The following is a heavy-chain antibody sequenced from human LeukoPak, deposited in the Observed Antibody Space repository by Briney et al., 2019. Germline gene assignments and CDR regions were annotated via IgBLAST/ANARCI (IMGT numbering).Heavy chain of an antibody. J-gene: IGHJ6*03. D-gene: IGHD3-10*01. V-gene: IGHV4-4*07. CDR1: GGSISSYY. CDR2: IYIGGTT. CDR3: AKWFGELLYYYYYMDV. Sequence: PSETLPLTYTVSGGSISSYYWSWIRQPAGKGLEWIGRIYIGGTTNYNPSLKSRVTMSVDTSRNQFSLKLNSVTAADTAVYYCAKWFGELLYYYYYMDVWGKGTTVTISS.